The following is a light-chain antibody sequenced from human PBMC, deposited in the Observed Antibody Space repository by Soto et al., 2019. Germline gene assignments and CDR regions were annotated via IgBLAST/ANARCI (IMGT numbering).Light chain of an antibody. CDR3: QQTDSFPLT. J-gene: IGKJ4*01. V-gene: IGKV1-12*01. CDR1: QGIATW. CDR2: AAS. Sequence: DIQMTQSPSTVSASVGHRVTFTCRASQGIATWLAWYQQKPGKTPKLLIYAASSLQSGIPSRFSGSGSGTDFTLTGNDLLPEDFATYYCQQTDSFPLTFGGGNEVEVK.